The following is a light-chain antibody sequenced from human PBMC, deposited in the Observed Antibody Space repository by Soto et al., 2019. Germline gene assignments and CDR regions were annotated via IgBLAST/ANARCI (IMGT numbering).Light chain of an antibody. CDR3: QQYGSSPPYT. CDR2: GAS. CDR1: LSVSISY. J-gene: IGKJ2*01. V-gene: IGKV3-20*01. Sequence: EIVLTQSPGTLSLSPGEKGTLSCRASLSVSISYLAWYQQKPGQAPRLLIYGASSRATGIPDRFSGSGSGTDFTLTISRLEPEDFALYYCQQYGSSPPYTFGQGTKLEIK.